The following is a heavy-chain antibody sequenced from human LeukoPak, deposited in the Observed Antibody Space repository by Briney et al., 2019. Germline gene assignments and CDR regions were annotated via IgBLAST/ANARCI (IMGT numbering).Heavy chain of an antibody. CDR2: TYYSGST. Sequence: SEKLSLTCTVSGGSISGYSWVWLGHAQGHGLEGSGYTYYSGSTNYKPSLKSRVTISVDTSKNQFSLKLSSVTAADTAVYYCARVSTEWIAAAGTHWFDPWGQGTLVTVSS. D-gene: IGHD6-13*01. V-gene: IGHV4-59*01. CDR1: GGSISGYS. J-gene: IGHJ5*02. CDR3: ARVSTEWIAAAGTHWFDP.